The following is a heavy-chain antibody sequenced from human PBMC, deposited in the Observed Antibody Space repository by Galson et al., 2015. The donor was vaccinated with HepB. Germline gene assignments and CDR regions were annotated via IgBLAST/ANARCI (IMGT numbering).Heavy chain of an antibody. Sequence: SVKVSCKASGYTFTDYYMHWVRQAPGQGLKWMGRINPNSGGTNYAQKFQGRVTMTRDTTISTAYMELSRLRSDDTAVYYCARSVADYSDYGPHFDYWGQGTLVTVSS. CDR2: INPNSGGT. J-gene: IGHJ4*02. CDR1: GYTFTDYY. CDR3: ARSVADYSDYGPHFDY. V-gene: IGHV1-2*06. D-gene: IGHD4-11*01.